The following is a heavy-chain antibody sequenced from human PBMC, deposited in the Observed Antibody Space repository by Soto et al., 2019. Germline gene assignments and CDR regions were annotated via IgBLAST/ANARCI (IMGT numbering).Heavy chain of an antibody. CDR2: LSGSGTMR. V-gene: IGHV3-23*01. Sequence: LRLSFAASGFSFRNYAMTWVRQAPGKGLEWVSGLSGSGTMRYYADSVRGRFIISRDNAKNTLFLQMDNLRVEDSAVYYCAKEAEENENVPIPGDNWGQGTPVTVSS. D-gene: IGHD1-1*01. CDR3: AKEAEENENVPIPGDN. CDR1: GFSFRNYA. J-gene: IGHJ4*02.